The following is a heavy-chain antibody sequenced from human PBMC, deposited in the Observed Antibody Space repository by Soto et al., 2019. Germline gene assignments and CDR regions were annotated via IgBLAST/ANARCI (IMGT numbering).Heavy chain of an antibody. CDR3: ARAEYYYDSSVYSPIDP. CDR1: GYTFTGYY. CDR2: INPNSGGT. Sequence: QVQLVQSGAEVKKPGASVKVSCKASGYTFTGYYMHWVRQAPGQGLEWMGWINPNSGGTNYAQKLQGRVTMTRDTSISTAYMELSRLRSDDTAVYYCARAEYYYDSSVYSPIDPWGQGTLVTVSS. J-gene: IGHJ5*02. D-gene: IGHD3-22*01. V-gene: IGHV1-2*02.